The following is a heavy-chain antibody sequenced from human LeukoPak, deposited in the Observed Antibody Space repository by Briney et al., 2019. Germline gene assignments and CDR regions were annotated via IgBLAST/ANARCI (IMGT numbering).Heavy chain of an antibody. D-gene: IGHD2/OR15-2a*01. V-gene: IGHV4-4*07. CDR3: ARGRFWADY. Sequence: PSETLSLTCTVSGGSISTHYWSWIRQSAGKGLEWIGRIYISGSTDYNPSLKSRVTISVDTSKNQFSLKLSSVTAADTAVYYCARGRFWADYWGQGTLVTVSS. CDR2: IYISGST. CDR1: GGSISTHY. J-gene: IGHJ4*02.